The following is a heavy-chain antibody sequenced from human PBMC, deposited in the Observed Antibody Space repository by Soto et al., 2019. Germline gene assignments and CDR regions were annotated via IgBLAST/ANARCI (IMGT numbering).Heavy chain of an antibody. CDR3: ARHKLDIRYGLDH. CDR1: GGSISSGGYS. D-gene: IGHD3-16*01. J-gene: IGHJ4*02. V-gene: IGHV4-30-2*01. Sequence: SETLSLTCAVSGGSISSGGYSWSWIRQPPGKGLEWIGYIYHSGSTYYNPSLKSRVTISVDRSKNQFSLKLSSVTAADTAVYYCARHKLDIRYGLDHWGQGTPVTVSS. CDR2: IYHSGST.